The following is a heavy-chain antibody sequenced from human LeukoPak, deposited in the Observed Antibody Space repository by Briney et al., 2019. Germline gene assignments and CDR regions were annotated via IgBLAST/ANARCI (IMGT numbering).Heavy chain of an antibody. V-gene: IGHV3-23*01. CDR3: AKDRPNYYADDRQYYRRNGDY. Sequence: GGSLRLSCAASGYTFSNYAMSCVRQAPGKGLEWVSSTRGSGVATYYAQSVKGRVTISRDTSRNTLFLQMNRLRAEDTAVYYCAKDRPNYYADDRQYYRRNGDYWGQGTLVTVSS. CDR2: TRGSGVAT. CDR1: GYTFSNYA. J-gene: IGHJ4*02. D-gene: IGHD3-10*01.